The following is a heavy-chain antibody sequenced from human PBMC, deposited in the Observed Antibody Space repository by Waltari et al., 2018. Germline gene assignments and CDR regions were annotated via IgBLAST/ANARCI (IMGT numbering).Heavy chain of an antibody. CDR3: ARDGSSGWYPNYYYYYYMDV. CDR1: GGTFSSYA. CDR2: IIPIFVTA. D-gene: IGHD6-19*01. V-gene: IGHV1-69*14. J-gene: IGHJ6*03. Sequence: QVQLVQSGAEVKKPGSSVKVSCKASGGTFSSYAISWVRQAPGQGLEWMGGIIPIFVTANYAQKFQGRVTITADKSTSTAYMELSSLRSEDTAVYYCARDGSSGWYPNYYYYYYMDVWGKGTTVTVSS.